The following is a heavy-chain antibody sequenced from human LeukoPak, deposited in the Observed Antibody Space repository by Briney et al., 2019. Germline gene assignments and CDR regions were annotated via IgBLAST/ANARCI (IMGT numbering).Heavy chain of an antibody. D-gene: IGHD3-10*01. CDR1: GGSISSGGYY. V-gene: IGHV4-31*03. CDR2: IYYSGST. Sequence: PSETLSLTCTVSGGSISSGGYYWSWIRQHPGKGLEWIGYIYYSGSTYYNLSLKSRVTISVDTSKNQFSLKLSSVTAADTAVYYCARSLLWFGELDYWGQGTLVTVSS. J-gene: IGHJ4*02. CDR3: ARSLLWFGELDY.